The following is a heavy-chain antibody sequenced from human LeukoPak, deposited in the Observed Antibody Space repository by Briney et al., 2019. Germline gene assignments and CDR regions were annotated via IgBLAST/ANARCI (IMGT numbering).Heavy chain of an antibody. CDR2: IYYSGST. D-gene: IGHD3-22*01. CDR1: GGSISSSSYY. V-gene: IGHV4-39*02. J-gene: IGHJ3*02. Sequence: SETLSLTCTVSGGSISSSSYYWGWIRQPPGKGLEWIGSIYYSGSTYYNPSLKSRVTISVDTSKNQFSLKLSSVTAADTAVYYCAREITMIVVVSHDAFEIWGQGTMVTVSS. CDR3: AREITMIVVVSHDAFEI.